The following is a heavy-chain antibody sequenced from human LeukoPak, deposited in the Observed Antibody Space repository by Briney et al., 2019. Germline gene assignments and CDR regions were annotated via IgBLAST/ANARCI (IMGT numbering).Heavy chain of an antibody. J-gene: IGHJ2*01. CDR2: VTGSGDAK. Sequence: GGSLRLSCAASGFTFSGSYMTWIRRAPGKGPEWISSVTGSGDAKYYAGSVKGRFTISRGNAKNSSYLQINSLRAEDTAVYYCARVTPPNYYDSSSAWYFDLWGRGTRVAVSS. CDR1: GFTFSGSY. CDR3: ARVTPPNYYDSSSAWYFDL. D-gene: IGHD3-22*01. V-gene: IGHV3-11*01.